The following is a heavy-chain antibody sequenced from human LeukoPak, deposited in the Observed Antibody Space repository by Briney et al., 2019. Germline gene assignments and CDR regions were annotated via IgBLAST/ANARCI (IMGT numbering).Heavy chain of an antibody. D-gene: IGHD1-1*01. CDR3: AKDGQADWNPNY. CDR2: ISSSSSAI. J-gene: IGHJ4*02. Sequence: QRWGSLRLSCAASGFTFSSYTMNLVRQAPGKGLEWVSYISSSSSAIYYADSVKGRFTISRDNAKNSLYLQMNSLRAEDTAVYYCAKDGQADWNPNYWGQGTLVTVSS. V-gene: IGHV3-48*01. CDR1: GFTFSSYT.